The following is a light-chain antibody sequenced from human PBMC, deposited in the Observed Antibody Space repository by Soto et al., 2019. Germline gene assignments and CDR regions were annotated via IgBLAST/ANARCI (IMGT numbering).Light chain of an antibody. J-gene: IGKJ3*01. CDR3: QQYNIWPPIFT. CDR2: GAS. V-gene: IGKV3-15*01. CDR1: QSVNSN. Sequence: EIVMTQSPATLSLSPGERATLSCRASQSVNSNLAWYQQKPGQAPRLLISGASTRATGIPAMFSVSGSGTEFTLTISSLQSEDFALYYCQQYNIWPPIFTFGPGTKVDIK.